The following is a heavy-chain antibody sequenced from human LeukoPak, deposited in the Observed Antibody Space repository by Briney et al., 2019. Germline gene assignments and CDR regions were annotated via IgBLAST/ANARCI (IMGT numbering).Heavy chain of an antibody. CDR3: ARAAGCSSTSCYPDY. CDR1: GYTFTGYY. J-gene: IGHJ4*02. D-gene: IGHD2-2*01. V-gene: IGHV1-2*02. CDR2: INPNSGGT. Sequence: ASVKVSCTASGYTFTGYYMHWVRQAPGQGLEWMGWINPNSGGTNYAQKFQGRVTMTRDTSISTAYMELSRLRSDDTAVYYCARAAGCSSTSCYPDYWGQGTLVTVSS.